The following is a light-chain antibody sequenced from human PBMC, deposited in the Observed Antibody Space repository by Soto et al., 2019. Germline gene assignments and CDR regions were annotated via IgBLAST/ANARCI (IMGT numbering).Light chain of an antibody. CDR2: KAS. J-gene: IGKJ1*01. CDR3: QQYIVYPTFGQRTYPA. V-gene: IGKV1-5*03. CDR1: QTISIW. Sequence: DIQMTQSPSTLSGSVGDRVTITCRASQTISIWLAWYQQKPGKAPKLLIYKASTLKSGVPSRFSGSGSGTEFTLTISSLQPDDFATYYCQQYIVYPTFGQRTYPAFGQGTKVDIK.